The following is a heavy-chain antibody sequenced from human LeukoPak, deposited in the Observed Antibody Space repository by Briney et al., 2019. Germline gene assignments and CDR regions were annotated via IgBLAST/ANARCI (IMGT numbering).Heavy chain of an antibody. CDR1: GYTFTSYG. J-gene: IGHJ4*02. Sequence: GASVKVSCKASGYTFTSYGISWVRQAPGQGLEWMGWISAYNGNTNYAQKLQGRVTMTTDTSTSTAHMELRSLRSDDTAVYYSARRGYYDTKYYFDYWGQGTLVTVSS. CDR3: ARRGYYDTKYYFDY. CDR2: ISAYNGNT. V-gene: IGHV1-18*01. D-gene: IGHD3-22*01.